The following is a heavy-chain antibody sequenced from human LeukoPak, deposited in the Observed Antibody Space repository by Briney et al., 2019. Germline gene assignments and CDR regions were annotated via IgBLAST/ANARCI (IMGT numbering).Heavy chain of an antibody. J-gene: IGHJ4*02. V-gene: IGHV1-46*01. Sequence: ASVKVSCEASGYTFTSYYMHWVRQAPGQGLEWMGIINPSGGSTSYAQKFQGRVTMTRDTSTSTVYMELSSLRSEDTAVYYCARDLNEYSSGWSPFGYWGQGTLVTVSS. CDR1: GYTFTSYY. CDR3: ARDLNEYSSGWSPFGY. D-gene: IGHD6-19*01. CDR2: INPSGGST.